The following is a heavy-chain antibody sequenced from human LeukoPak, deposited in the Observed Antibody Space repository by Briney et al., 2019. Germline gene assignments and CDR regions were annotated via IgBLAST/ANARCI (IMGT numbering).Heavy chain of an antibody. CDR2: IYYSGST. V-gene: IGHV4-59*01. Sequence: SETLSLTCTVSGGSISSYYWSWIRQPPGKGLEWIGYIYYSGSTNYNPSLKSRVTISVDTSKKQFSLKLSSVTAADTAVYYCARYQPVYYDSSGYYFDYWGQGTLVTVSS. D-gene: IGHD3-22*01. CDR1: GGSISSYY. CDR3: ARYQPVYYDSSGYYFDY. J-gene: IGHJ4*02.